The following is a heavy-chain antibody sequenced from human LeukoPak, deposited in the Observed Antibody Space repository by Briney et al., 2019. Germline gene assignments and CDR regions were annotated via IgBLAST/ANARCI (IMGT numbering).Heavy chain of an antibody. D-gene: IGHD2-15*01. CDR3: ARDCSGGSCHGGFDY. J-gene: IGHJ4*02. CDR2: INHSGST. V-gene: IGHV4-34*01. CDR1: GGSFSGYY. Sequence: PSETLSLTCAVYGGSFSGYYWSWIRQPPGKGLEWIGEINHSGSTNYNPSLKSRVTISVDTSKNQFSLKLSSVTAADTAVYYCARDCSGGSCHGGFDYWGQGTLVTVSS.